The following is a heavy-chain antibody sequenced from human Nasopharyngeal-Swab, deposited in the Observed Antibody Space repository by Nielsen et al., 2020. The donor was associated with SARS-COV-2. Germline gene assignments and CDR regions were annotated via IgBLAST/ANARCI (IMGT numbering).Heavy chain of an antibody. Sequence: GGSLRLSCAASGFTFSSYSMNWVRQAPGKGLEWVSSISSSSSYIYYADSVKGRFTISRDNAKNSLYLQMNSLRAEDTAVYYCASLRCYDFWSGYYPKDYYYYMDVWGKGTTVTVSS. D-gene: IGHD3-3*01. V-gene: IGHV3-21*01. CDR2: ISSSSSYI. CDR1: GFTFSSYS. J-gene: IGHJ6*03. CDR3: ASLRCYDFWSGYYPKDYYYYMDV.